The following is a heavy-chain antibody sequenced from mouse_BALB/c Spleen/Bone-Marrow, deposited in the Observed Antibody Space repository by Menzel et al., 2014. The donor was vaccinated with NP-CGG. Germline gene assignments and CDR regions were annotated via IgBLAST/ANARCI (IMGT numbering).Heavy chain of an antibody. Sequence: EVMLVESGGGLVQPGGSRKLSCAASGFTFXSSGVHWVRQAPEKGLEWVAYISSGSTAICYADTVKGRFTISRDNPKNTLFLQMTSLRSEDTAMYYCARGGNWDDFDVWGAGTTVTVSS. CDR3: ARGGNWDDFDV. D-gene: IGHD4-1*01. CDR1: GFTFXSSG. V-gene: IGHV5-17*02. J-gene: IGHJ1*01. CDR2: ISSGSTAI.